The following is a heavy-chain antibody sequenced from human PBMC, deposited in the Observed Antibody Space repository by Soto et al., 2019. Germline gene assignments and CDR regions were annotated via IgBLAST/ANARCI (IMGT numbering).Heavy chain of an antibody. CDR2: IITISNTA. V-gene: IGHV1-69*01. J-gene: IGHJ3*02. Sequence: QEQLEQSGTEVKKPGSSVKLSCKASGVTFSDNVITWVRQSPGQGLEWIGGIITISNTANYAPKFQGRVTITEDGPRNTAYLGLSSLRSEDTAVYLCTREKWNRWSGYQAPFEIWGQGTMVSVSS. CDR1: GVTFSDNV. D-gene: IGHD3-3*01. CDR3: TREKWNRWSGYQAPFEI.